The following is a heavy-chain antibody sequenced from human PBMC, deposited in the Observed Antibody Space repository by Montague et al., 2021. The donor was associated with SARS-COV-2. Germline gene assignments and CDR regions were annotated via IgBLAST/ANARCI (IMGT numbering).Heavy chain of an antibody. CDR1: GGSFSGYY. V-gene: IGHV4-34*01. CDR2: INHSGST. Sequence: SETLSLTCAVYGGSFSGYYWTWIRQPPGKGLEWIGEINHSGSTNYNPSLKSRVTISVDTSKNQFSLKLRSVTAADTAVYYCARGQHPRITFGGIIYYGFDVWGQGTMVTVSS. J-gene: IGHJ6*02. CDR3: ARGQHPRITFGGIIYYGFDV. D-gene: IGHD3-16*01.